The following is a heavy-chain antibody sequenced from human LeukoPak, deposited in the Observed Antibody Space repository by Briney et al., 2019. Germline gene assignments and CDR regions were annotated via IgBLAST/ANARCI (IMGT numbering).Heavy chain of an antibody. CDR3: AKERLGGNYGDYAVDF. CDR1: GFTFTSYA. J-gene: IGHJ4*02. CDR2: VTGSGGGT. Sequence: GGSLRLSCAASGFTFTSYAMSWVRQAPGKGLEWVSSVTGSGGGTYYADFVKGRFTISRDNSKKTLDIQMNSLRAEDTAVYYCAKERLGGNYGDYAVDFWGQGTMVAVSP. V-gene: IGHV3-23*01. D-gene: IGHD4-17*01.